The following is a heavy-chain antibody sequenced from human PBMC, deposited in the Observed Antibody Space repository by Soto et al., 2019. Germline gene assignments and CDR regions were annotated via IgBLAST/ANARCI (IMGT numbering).Heavy chain of an antibody. D-gene: IGHD1-26*01. CDR3: AKEISSTSGSYFYYHGLDV. CDR2: VSSSDYST. J-gene: IGHJ6*02. CDR1: GITFSTHA. Sequence: GGSLRLSCAVSGITFSTHAMTWVRQAPGKGLEWVSTVSSSDYSTYEAESVKGRFTISRDNSKNTVYLQMNSLRADDTAVYYCAKEISSTSGSYFYYHGLDVWGQGTTVTVSS. V-gene: IGHV3-23*01.